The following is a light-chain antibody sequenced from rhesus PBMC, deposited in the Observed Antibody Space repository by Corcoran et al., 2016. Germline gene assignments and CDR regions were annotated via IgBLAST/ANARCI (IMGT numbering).Light chain of an antibody. CDR3: QQYSNWPHS. Sequence: EIVMTQSPATLSLSPGERATLSCRASQSVSSYVAWYQQKPEQAPRLLINGASSRATGIPDRFSGSGVGTCFTLTISSLEPEDFAVYYCQQYSNWPHSFGQGTKVEIK. V-gene: IGKV3S9*01. J-gene: IGKJ2*01. CDR2: GAS. CDR1: QSVSSY.